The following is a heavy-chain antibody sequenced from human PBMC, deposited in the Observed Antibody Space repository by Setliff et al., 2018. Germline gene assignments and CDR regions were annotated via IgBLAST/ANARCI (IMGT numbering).Heavy chain of an antibody. D-gene: IGHD3-10*01. CDR1: GFTFSDYY. J-gene: IGHJ5*02. Sequence: LSLSCAASGFTFSDYYMSWIRQAPGRGLEWVSYITRSGDAMYYTDSVKGRFTISRDNANHSLHLQMNSLRADDTAVYYCARLRAPGSHGLDPWGQGTLVTVSS. CDR3: ARLRAPGSHGLDP. V-gene: IGHV3-11*04. CDR2: ITRSGDAM.